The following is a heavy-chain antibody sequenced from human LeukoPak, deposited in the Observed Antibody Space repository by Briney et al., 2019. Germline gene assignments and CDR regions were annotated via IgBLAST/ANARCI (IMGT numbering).Heavy chain of an antibody. CDR3: AKLGSFYYYMDV. Sequence: SETLSLTCTVSGGSISSRGYYWGWIRQSPGKGLEWIGSMYYSGSTYYNPSLKSRVTISVDTSNNHFSLKLSSVTAADTAVYYCAKLGSFYYYMDVWGKGTTVTVSS. J-gene: IGHJ6*03. D-gene: IGHD3-16*01. CDR1: GGSISSRGYY. CDR2: MYYSGST. V-gene: IGHV4-39*07.